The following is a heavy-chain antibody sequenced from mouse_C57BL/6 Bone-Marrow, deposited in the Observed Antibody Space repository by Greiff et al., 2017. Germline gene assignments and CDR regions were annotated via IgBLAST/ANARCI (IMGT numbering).Heavy chain of an antibody. D-gene: IGHD5-1-1*01. CDR1: GFNIKNTY. CDR2: IAPAYGNS. V-gene: IGHV14-3*01. Sequence: VQLQQSVAELVRPGASVTLSCSASGFNIKNTYMHWVKTWPEQGLEWIGRIAPAYGNSTYAPKFQGKATMTADTSSNTAYLQLSSLTSEDTAIYYSGKYGYFDVWGTGTTGTGSS. CDR3: GKYGYFDV. J-gene: IGHJ1*03.